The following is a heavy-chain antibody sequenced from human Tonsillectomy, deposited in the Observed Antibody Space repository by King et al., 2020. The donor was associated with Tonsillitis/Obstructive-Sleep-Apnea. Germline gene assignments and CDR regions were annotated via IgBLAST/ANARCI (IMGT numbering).Heavy chain of an antibody. D-gene: IGHD1-26*01. J-gene: IGHJ6*02. CDR1: GFTFSSYA. CDR2: ISYDGSNK. CDR3: ARTTVGAGYYYYYGMDV. Sequence: VQLVESGGGVVQPGRSLRLSCAASGFTFSSYAMHWVRQAPGKGLEWVAVISYDGSNKYYADSVKGRFTISRGNSKNTLYLQMNSLRAEDTAVYYCARTTVGAGYYYYYGMDVWGQGTTVTVSS. V-gene: IGHV3-30*04.